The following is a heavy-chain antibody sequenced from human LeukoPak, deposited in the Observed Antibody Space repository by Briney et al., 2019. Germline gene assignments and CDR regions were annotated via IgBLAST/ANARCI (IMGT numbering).Heavy chain of an antibody. CDR3: AREVESGYYYGS. CDR2: INHSGST. V-gene: IGHV4-34*01. J-gene: IGHJ5*02. CDR1: GGSFSGYY. Sequence: SETLSLTCAVYGGSFSGYYWSWIRQPPGKGLEWIGEINHSGSTNYNPSLKSRVTISVDTSKNQFSLKLSSVTAADTAVYYCAREVESGYYYGSWGQGTLVTVSS. D-gene: IGHD3-22*01.